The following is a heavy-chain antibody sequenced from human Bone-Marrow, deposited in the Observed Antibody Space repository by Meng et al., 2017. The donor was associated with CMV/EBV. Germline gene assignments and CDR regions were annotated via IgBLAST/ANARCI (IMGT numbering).Heavy chain of an antibody. J-gene: IGHJ4*02. V-gene: IGHV3-23*01. Sequence: FTFNKYPMSWVRKAPEKGLGWVASISVSSYSAGSTYYADSVKGRFTISRDNSRNTVFLEMNSLRAEDTARYYCARRDASGWFSLDSWGRGTLVTVSS. D-gene: IGHD6-19*01. CDR3: ARRDASGWFSLDS. CDR2: ISVSSYSAGST. CDR1: FTFNKYP.